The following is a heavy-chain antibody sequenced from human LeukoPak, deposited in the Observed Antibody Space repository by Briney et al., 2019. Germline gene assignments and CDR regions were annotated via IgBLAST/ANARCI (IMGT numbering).Heavy chain of an antibody. V-gene: IGHV3-23*01. CDR1: GFTFSSYA. J-gene: IGHJ4*02. D-gene: IGHD2-2*01. CDR3: ANWDYIVVVPAAIDY. CDR2: ISGSGGST. Sequence: TGGSLRLSCAASGFTFSSYAMSWVRQAPGKGLEWVSAISGSGGSTYYADSVKGRFTISRDNSKNTLYLQMNSLRAEDTAVYYCANWDYIVVVPAAIDYWGQGTLVTVSS.